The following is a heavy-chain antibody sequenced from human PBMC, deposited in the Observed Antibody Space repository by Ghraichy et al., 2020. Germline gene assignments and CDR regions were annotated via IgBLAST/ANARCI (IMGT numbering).Heavy chain of an antibody. V-gene: IGHV4-59*01. CDR3: ARVYPGEYSSSWSYFDH. Sequence: SETLSLTCTVSDDSISPYYWSWIRQPPGKGLEWIGYISYIGKTNHNPSLKSRVTISVVTSKNQVSLKLSSVTSADTAVYYCARVYPGEYSSSWSYFDHWGQGTLVTVSS. J-gene: IGHJ4*02. CDR1: DDSISPYY. CDR2: ISYIGKT. D-gene: IGHD6-13*01.